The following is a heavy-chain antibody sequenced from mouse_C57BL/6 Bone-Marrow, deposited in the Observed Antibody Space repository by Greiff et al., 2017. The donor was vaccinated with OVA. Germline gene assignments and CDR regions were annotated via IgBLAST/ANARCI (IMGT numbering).Heavy chain of an antibody. J-gene: IGHJ4*01. CDR2: IRNKANGYTT. D-gene: IGHD2-5*01. Sequence: EVMLVESGGGLVQPGGSLSLSCAASGFTFTDYYMSWVRQPPGKALEWLGFIRNKANGYTTEYSASVKGRFTISRDNSQSILYLQMNALRAEDSATYYCARYYYSNSLDYWGQGTSVTVSS. V-gene: IGHV7-3*01. CDR3: ARYYYSNSLDY. CDR1: GFTFTDYY.